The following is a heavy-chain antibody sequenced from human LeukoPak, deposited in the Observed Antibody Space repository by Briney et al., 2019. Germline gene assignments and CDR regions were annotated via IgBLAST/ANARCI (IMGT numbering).Heavy chain of an antibody. CDR3: ARGGCSGNCYSAPYAF. D-gene: IGHD1-26*01. CDR2: MNPGTGGT. V-gene: IGHV1-46*01. Sequence: GASVKVSCKASGYTFTKYEMHWVRQAPGQGLEWMGIMNPGTGGTRNAQKFRDRVTMTRDTSSSTLYMELSSLRFEDTAVYYCARGGCSGNCYSAPYAFWGQGTLVTVSS. CDR1: GYTFTKYE. J-gene: IGHJ4*02.